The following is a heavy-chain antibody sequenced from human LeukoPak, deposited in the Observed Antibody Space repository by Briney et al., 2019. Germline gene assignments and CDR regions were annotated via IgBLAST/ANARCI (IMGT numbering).Heavy chain of an antibody. CDR2: ISSSGSTI. CDR1: GFAFSSYE. J-gene: IGHJ3*02. V-gene: IGHV3-48*03. CDR3: ARDPHYDSSGYYLSAFDI. D-gene: IGHD3-22*01. Sequence: GGSLRLSCAASGFAFSSYEMNWVRQAPGKGLEWVSYISSSGSTIYYADSVKGRFTISRDNAKNSLYLQMNSLRAEDTAVYYCARDPHYDSSGYYLSAFDIWGQGTMVTVSS.